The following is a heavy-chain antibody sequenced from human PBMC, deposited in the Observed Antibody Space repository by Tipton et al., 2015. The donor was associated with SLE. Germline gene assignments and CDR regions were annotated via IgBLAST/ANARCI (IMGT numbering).Heavy chain of an antibody. CDR1: GGSFNGHY. J-gene: IGHJ4*02. Sequence: TLSLTCAVYGGSFNGHYWNWFRQSPGKGLEWIGESNESGITHYNSSLKSRVTISVDTSKNQFSLKLSSVTAADTAVYYCARGGLYWLDWGQGTLVTVSS. D-gene: IGHD2-8*02. V-gene: IGHV4-34*01. CDR2: SNESGIT. CDR3: ARGGLYWLD.